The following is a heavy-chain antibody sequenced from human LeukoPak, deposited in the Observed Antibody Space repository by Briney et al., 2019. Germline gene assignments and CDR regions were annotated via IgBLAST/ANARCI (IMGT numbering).Heavy chain of an antibody. CDR1: GYTFTGYY. J-gene: IGHJ4*02. D-gene: IGHD5-12*01. CDR3: ARSEGYSGFPFDY. Sequence: GASVKVSCKASGYTFTGYYMHWVRQAPGQGLEWMGWINPNSGGTNYAQKFQGRVTMTRDTSISTAYMELSRLRSDDTAVYYCARSEGYSGFPFDYWGQGTLVTVSS. CDR2: INPNSGGT. V-gene: IGHV1-2*02.